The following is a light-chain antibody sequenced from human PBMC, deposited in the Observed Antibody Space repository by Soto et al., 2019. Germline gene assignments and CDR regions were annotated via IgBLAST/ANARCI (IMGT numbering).Light chain of an antibody. CDR1: QSVSYF. CDR3: QQRSNWPPVWT. CDR2: GAS. V-gene: IGKV3-11*01. Sequence: EIVLTQSPATLSLSPGERATLSCRASQSVSYFLAWYQQKPGQAPRLLIYGASNRATGIPTRFSGSGSGTDFTLTISSLEPEDFGVYDCQQRSNWPPVWTFGQGTKVEIK. J-gene: IGKJ1*01.